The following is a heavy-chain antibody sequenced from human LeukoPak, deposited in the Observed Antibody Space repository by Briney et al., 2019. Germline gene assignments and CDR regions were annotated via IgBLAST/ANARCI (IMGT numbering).Heavy chain of an antibody. V-gene: IGHV4-39*01. CDR2: IYYSGST. CDR1: GFTFSSYA. Sequence: GSLRLSCAASGFTFSSYAMSWVRQAPGKGLEWIGSIYYSGSTYYNPSLKSRVTISVDTSKNQFSLKLSSVTAADTAVYYCARHVEEVTRVNSVDYWGQGTLVTVSS. D-gene: IGHD2-15*01. J-gene: IGHJ4*02. CDR3: ARHVEEVTRVNSVDY.